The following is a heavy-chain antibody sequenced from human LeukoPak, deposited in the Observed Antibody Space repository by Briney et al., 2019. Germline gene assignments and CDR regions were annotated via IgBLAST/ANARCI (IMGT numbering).Heavy chain of an antibody. CDR1: GGPITTYY. Sequence: SETLSLTCTVSGGPITTYYLSWIRQSAGTGLEWIGRISGSGVITYNPSLKSRVILSLDTSNNHFSPKLISVTAADTAVYYCARDSGTTGEVKFDPWGQGMLVTVSS. CDR2: ISGSGVI. CDR3: ARDSGTTGEVKFDP. J-gene: IGHJ5*02. D-gene: IGHD3-10*01. V-gene: IGHV4-4*07.